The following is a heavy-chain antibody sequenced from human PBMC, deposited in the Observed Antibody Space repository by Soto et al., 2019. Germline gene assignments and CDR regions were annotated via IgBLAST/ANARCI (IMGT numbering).Heavy chain of an antibody. Sequence: ASVKVSCKASGYTFSSYYIHWVRQAPGQGHEWTGVINPNVGSTSYAQKFKGRVTMTTDTSTSTAYMELRSLRSDDTAVYYCARDVPPEDYWGQGTLVTVSS. J-gene: IGHJ4*02. CDR3: ARDVPPEDY. CDR1: GYTFSSYY. D-gene: IGHD2-2*01. V-gene: IGHV1-46*01. CDR2: INPNVGST.